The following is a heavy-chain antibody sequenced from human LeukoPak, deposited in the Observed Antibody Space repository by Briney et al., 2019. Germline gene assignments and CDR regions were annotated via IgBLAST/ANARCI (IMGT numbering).Heavy chain of an antibody. D-gene: IGHD4-17*01. V-gene: IGHV4-39*01. CDR2: MYHSGST. J-gene: IGHJ5*02. CDR1: GDSISSTGYY. CDR3: ARHEHSASFYGLSWFDP. Sequence: SETLSLTCTVSGDSISSTGYYWGWIRQPPGKGLEWIASMYHSGSTYHNPSLKSRVTISVDTSKNQLSLKLSSVTAADTAIYYCARHEHSASFYGLSWFDPWGQGTLVTVSS.